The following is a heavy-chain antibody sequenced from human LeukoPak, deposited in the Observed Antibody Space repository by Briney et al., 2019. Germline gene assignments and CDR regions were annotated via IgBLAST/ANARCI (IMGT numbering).Heavy chain of an antibody. Sequence: GGSLRLSCAASGFTFSGSAMHWVRQASGNGLEWVGRIRSKANSYATAYAASVKGRFTISRDDSKNTAYLQMNSLKTEDTAVYYCTKTCSSTSCSDYWGQGTLVTVSS. CDR1: GFTFSGSA. CDR3: TKTCSSTSCSDY. CDR2: IRSKANSYAT. V-gene: IGHV3-73*01. J-gene: IGHJ4*02. D-gene: IGHD2-2*01.